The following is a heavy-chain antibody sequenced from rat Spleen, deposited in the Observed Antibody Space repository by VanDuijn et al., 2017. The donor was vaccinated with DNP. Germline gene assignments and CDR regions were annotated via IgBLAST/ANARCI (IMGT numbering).Heavy chain of an antibody. CDR2: ITSSGGSI. V-gene: IGHV5-31*01. CDR1: GFTFNSYW. CDR3: AARYSSSWFAY. J-gene: IGHJ3*01. D-gene: IGHD1-2*01. Sequence: EVQLVESGGDLVQPGWSLKLSCVASGFTFNSYWMTWIRQVPGKGLEWVASITSSGGSIYYPDSVKGRFTISRDDAKNTLYLQMNSLRSEDTATYYCAARYSSSWFAYWGQGTLVTVSS.